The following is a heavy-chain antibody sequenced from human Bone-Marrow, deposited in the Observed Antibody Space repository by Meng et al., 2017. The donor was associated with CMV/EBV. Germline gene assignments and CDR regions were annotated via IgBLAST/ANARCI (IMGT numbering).Heavy chain of an antibody. D-gene: IGHD2-21*02. Sequence: GESLKISCAASGFTFSSYGMHWVRQAPGKGLEWVAVIWYDGSNKYYADSVKGRFTISRDNAKNSLFLQMNRLRAEDTAMYFCSRGGVGDSFDNWGQGTRVTVSS. CDR2: IWYDGSNK. V-gene: IGHV3-33*03. CDR1: GFTFSSYG. CDR3: SRGGVGDSFDN. J-gene: IGHJ4*02.